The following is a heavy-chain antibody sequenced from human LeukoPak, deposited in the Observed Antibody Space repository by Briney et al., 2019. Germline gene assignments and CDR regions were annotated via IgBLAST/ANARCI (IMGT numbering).Heavy chain of an antibody. CDR1: GFTFRNSW. CDR3: ARGRYNYGISFYFHY. Sequence: GGSLRLSCAASGFTFRNSWMHWVRQAPGKGLEWVAVLSYDGSKTYYADSVKGRFTISRDNSKNTLYLQMNSLRAEDTAVYYCARGRYNYGISFYFHYWGQGTLVTVSS. CDR2: LSYDGSKT. J-gene: IGHJ4*02. V-gene: IGHV3-30-3*01. D-gene: IGHD5-18*01.